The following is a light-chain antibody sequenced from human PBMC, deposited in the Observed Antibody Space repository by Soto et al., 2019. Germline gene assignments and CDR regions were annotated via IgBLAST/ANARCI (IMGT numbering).Light chain of an antibody. Sequence: EIVLTQSPGTLSLSPGERATLSCRASQRVSSSYLAWYQQKPGQAPRLLIYGASSRTTGITDRFSGSGSGTDFTLTISRLEPEDFAVYYCQQYVSSPRYTFGQGTKLEIK. V-gene: IGKV3-20*01. CDR1: QRVSSSY. CDR3: QQYVSSPRYT. J-gene: IGKJ2*01. CDR2: GAS.